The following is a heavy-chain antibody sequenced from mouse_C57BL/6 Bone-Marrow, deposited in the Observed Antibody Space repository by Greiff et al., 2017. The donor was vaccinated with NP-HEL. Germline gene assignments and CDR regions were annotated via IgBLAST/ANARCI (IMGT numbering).Heavy chain of an antibody. CDR2: INPYNGGT. J-gene: IGHJ4*01. Sequence: QLKQSGPVLVKPGASVKMSCKASGYTFTDYYMNWVKQSHGKSLEWIGVINPYNGGTSYNQKFKGKATLTVDKSSSTAYMELNSLTSEDSAVYYCARPEGYAMDYWGQGTSVTVSS. CDR3: ARPEGYAMDY. V-gene: IGHV1-19*01. CDR1: GYTFTDYY.